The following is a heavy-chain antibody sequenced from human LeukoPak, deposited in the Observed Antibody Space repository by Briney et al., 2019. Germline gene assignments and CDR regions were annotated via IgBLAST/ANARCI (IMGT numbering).Heavy chain of an antibody. CDR2: ISGSGGST. D-gene: IGHD3-10*01. CDR3: AKASHYYGSGSYYYYFDY. CDR1: GFTFSGYG. V-gene: IGHV3-23*01. J-gene: IGHJ4*02. Sequence: GGSLRLSCAASGFTFSGYGMSWVRQAPGKGLERVSAISGSGGSTYYADAVKGRFTISRDNSKNTPYLQMNSLRAEDTAVYYCAKASHYYGSGSYYYYFDYWGQGTLVTVSS.